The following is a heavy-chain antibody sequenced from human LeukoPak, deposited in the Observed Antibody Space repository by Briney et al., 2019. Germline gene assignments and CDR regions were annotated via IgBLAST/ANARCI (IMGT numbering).Heavy chain of an antibody. CDR1: GYSFSSYW. D-gene: IGHD4-17*01. J-gene: IGHJ4*02. V-gene: IGHV5-51*01. Sequence: GESLKISCKGSGYSFSSYWIGWVRQMPGKGLEWMGIIYPGDSDTRYSPSFQGQVTISADKSTSTAYLQGSSLRASDTAMYYCVRPVNYGDHGDYWGQGTLVTVSS. CDR3: VRPVNYGDHGDY. CDR2: IYPGDSDT.